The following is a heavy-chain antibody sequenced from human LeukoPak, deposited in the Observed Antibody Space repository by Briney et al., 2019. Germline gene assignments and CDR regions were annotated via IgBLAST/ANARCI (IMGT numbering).Heavy chain of an antibody. CDR3: ARVKVVYAFDI. CDR1: GFTFSSYA. Sequence: GGSLRLSCAASGFTFSSYAMSWVRQAPGKGLEGVSAISGSGGSTYYADSVKGRFTISRDNAKNSLYLQMNSLRAEDTAVYYCARVKVVYAFDIWGQGTMVTVSS. CDR2: ISGSGGST. J-gene: IGHJ3*02. V-gene: IGHV3-23*01. D-gene: IGHD3-22*01.